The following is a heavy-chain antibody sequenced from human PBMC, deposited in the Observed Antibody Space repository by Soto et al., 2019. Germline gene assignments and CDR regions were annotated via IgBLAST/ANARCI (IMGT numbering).Heavy chain of an antibody. Sequence: SETLSLTCTVSGGSISSGGYYWSWIRQHPGKGLEWIGYIYYSGSTYYNPSLKSRVTISVDTSKNQFSLKLSSVTAADTAVYYCARGGVVRGVITVLDYWGQGTLVTVSS. CDR1: GGSISSGGYY. CDR3: ARGGVVRGVITVLDY. CDR2: IYYSGST. V-gene: IGHV4-31*03. J-gene: IGHJ4*02. D-gene: IGHD3-10*01.